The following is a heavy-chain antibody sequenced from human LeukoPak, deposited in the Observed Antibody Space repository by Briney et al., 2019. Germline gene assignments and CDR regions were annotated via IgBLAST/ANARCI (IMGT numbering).Heavy chain of an antibody. CDR1: GGSISSYY. V-gene: IGHV4-59*08. J-gene: IGHJ4*02. CDR3: ARNSGSYYPYYFDY. D-gene: IGHD1-26*01. Sequence: PSETLSLTCTVSGGSISSYYWSWMRQPPGKGLEWIGYIYYSGSTNYNPSLKSRVTISVDTSKNQFSLKLSSVTAADTAVYYCARNSGSYYPYYFDYWGQGTLVTVSS. CDR2: IYYSGST.